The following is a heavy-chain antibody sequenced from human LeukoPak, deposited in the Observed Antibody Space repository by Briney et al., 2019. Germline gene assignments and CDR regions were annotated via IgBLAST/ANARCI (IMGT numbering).Heavy chain of an antibody. CDR2: IYTSGST. CDR1: GGSISSYY. Sequence: SETLSLTCTVSGGSISSYYWSWIRQPAGKGLEWIGRIYTSGSTNYNPSLKSRVTMSVDTSKNQFSLKLSSVTAADTAVYYCARSSFFGGGGWYYYYFDYWGQGTLVTVSS. CDR3: ARSSFFGGGGWYYYYFDY. D-gene: IGHD6-19*01. J-gene: IGHJ4*02. V-gene: IGHV4-4*07.